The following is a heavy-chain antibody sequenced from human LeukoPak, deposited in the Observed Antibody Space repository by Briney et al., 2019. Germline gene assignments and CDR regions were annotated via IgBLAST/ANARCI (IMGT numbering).Heavy chain of an antibody. CDR3: ARGGVLPNWFDP. CDR1: GFTFSSYE. D-gene: IGHD3-10*01. V-gene: IGHV3-48*03. Sequence: GGSLRLSCAASGFTFSSYEMNWVRQAPGKGLEWVSYISSSGSTIHYAGSVKGRFTISRDNAKNSLYLQMNSLRAEDTAVYYCARGGVLPNWFDPWGQGTLVTVSS. CDR2: ISSSGSTI. J-gene: IGHJ5*02.